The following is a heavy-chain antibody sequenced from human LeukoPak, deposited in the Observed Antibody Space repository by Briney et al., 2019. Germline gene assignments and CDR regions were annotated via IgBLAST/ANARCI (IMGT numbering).Heavy chain of an antibody. CDR3: AKSDRLYSGSYYFDY. CDR2: ISGSGGST. J-gene: IGHJ4*02. D-gene: IGHD1-26*01. V-gene: IGHV3-23*01. Sequence: GGSLRLSCAASGFTFSSYEMNWVRQAPGKGLEWVSVISGSGGSTYYADSVKGRFTISRDNSKNTLYLQMNSLRAEDTAVYYCAKSDRLYSGSYYFDYWGQGTLVTVSS. CDR1: GFTFSSYE.